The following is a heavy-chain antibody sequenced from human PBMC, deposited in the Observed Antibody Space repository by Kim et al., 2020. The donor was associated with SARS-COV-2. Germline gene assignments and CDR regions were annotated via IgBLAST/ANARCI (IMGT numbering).Heavy chain of an antibody. J-gene: IGHJ4*02. CDR2: TK. Sequence: TKYYADSVKGRVTTARDNAKNSLYLQMNSLRDEDTAVYYCASKYDGSTEYWGQGTLVTVSS. V-gene: IGHV3-48*02. CDR3: ASKYDGSTEY. D-gene: IGHD2-2*01.